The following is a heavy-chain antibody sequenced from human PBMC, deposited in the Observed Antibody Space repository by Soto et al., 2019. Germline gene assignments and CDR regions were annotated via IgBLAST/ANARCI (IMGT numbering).Heavy chain of an antibody. Sequence: QVQLVQSGAEVKKPGASVKVSCKASGYTFTTFGISWVRQAPGQGLEWMGWISAYNGNTNYAENLQGRVTMTTDTSTSTAYMELRSLRSDDTAVYYCAGDHRGGTDAFDIWGQGTMVTVSS. D-gene: IGHD2-15*01. V-gene: IGHV1-18*01. CDR1: GYTFTTFG. CDR3: AGDHRGGTDAFDI. J-gene: IGHJ3*02. CDR2: ISAYNGNT.